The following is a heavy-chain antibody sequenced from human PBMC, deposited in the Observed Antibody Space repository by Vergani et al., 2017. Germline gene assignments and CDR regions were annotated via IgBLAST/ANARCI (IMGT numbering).Heavy chain of an antibody. CDR2: INHSGIT. D-gene: IGHD6-6*01. CDR1: GGSFSGSY. J-gene: IGHJ6*03. V-gene: IGHV4-34*01. CDR3: ASQPHRIAARAPYYYYMDV. Sequence: QVHLQQWGPGLLKPSETLSLTCAVYGGSFSGSYWSWTRHPPGKGLEWIGEINHSGITNYNPSLKSRVPISVDTSKNQFSLKLSSVTAADTAVYYCASQPHRIAARAPYYYYMDVWGKGTTVTVSS.